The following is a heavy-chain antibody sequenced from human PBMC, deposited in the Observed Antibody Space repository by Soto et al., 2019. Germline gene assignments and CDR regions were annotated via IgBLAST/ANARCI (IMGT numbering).Heavy chain of an antibody. V-gene: IGHV3-33*01. CDR1: GFTFSSYG. Sequence: QVQLVESGGGVVQPGRSLRLSCAASGFTFSSYGMHWVRQAPGKGLEWVAVIWYDGSNKYYADSVKGRFTISRDNSKNTLYLQMTSLRAEDKAVYYCARDYDSSGYPRYYFDYWGKGTLVTVSS. J-gene: IGHJ4*02. CDR2: IWYDGSNK. D-gene: IGHD3-22*01. CDR3: ARDYDSSGYPRYYFDY.